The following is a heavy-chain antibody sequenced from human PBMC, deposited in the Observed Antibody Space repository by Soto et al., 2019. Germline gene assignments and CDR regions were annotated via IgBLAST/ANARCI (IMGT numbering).Heavy chain of an antibody. Sequence: QVQLVESGGGLVKPGGSLRLSCAASGFTFSDYFLTWIRQAPGKGLEWVSYISSSSSDTNYADSVKGRFTISRDNAKNSLFLQMNNLRVDDTAVYYCARHYDFWSGYLSGHFDYWGQGTLVTVSS. D-gene: IGHD3-3*01. CDR1: GFTFSDYF. J-gene: IGHJ4*02. V-gene: IGHV3-11*06. CDR2: ISSSSSDT. CDR3: ARHYDFWSGYLSGHFDY.